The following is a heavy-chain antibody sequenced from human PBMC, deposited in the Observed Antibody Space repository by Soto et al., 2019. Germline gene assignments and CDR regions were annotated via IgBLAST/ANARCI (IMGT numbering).Heavy chain of an antibody. CDR3: AKAMSTPSRPRNYFDF. V-gene: IGHV3-23*01. CDR1: GFTFSNFA. J-gene: IGHJ4*02. CDR2: ISGGGGTT. D-gene: IGHD6-6*01. Sequence: EVQLLESGGDLVQPGGSLRLSCAASGFTFSNFAMSWVRQAPGKGLEWVAVISGGGGTTYYADSVKGRFTISRDNSKNTLYLQMDRLRAEDTGLYYCAKAMSTPSRPRNYFDFWGQGTLVTLSP.